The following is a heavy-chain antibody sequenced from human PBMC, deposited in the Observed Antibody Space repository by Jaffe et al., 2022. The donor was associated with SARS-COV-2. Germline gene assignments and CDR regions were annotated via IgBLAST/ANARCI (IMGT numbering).Heavy chain of an antibody. J-gene: IGHJ6*02. V-gene: IGHV1-69*02. CDR2: IIPILGIA. CDR1: GGTFSSYT. D-gene: IGHD3-10*01. CDR3: ASESGHSRGSGSYYKGMDV. Sequence: QVQLVQSGAEVKKPGSSVKVSCKASGGTFSSYTISWVRQAPGQGLEWMGRIIPILGIANYAQKFQGRVTITADKSTSTAYMELSSLRSEDTAVYYCASESGHSRGSGSYYKGMDVWGQGTTVTVSS.